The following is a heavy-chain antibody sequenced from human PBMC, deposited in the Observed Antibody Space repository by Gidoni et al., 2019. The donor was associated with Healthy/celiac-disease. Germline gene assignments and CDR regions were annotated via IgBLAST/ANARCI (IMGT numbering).Heavy chain of an antibody. CDR2: IYSRGST. CDR1: GFTVSSNY. Sequence: EVQLVESGGGLIQPGGFLSLSCAASGFTVSSNYMSWVRQAPGKGLEWVSVIYSRGSTYSADSVKGRFTISRDNSKNTMYLQMNSLSAEATAVYYCGGLYGPGRYYYGMDVWGQGTTVTVSS. J-gene: IGHJ6*02. V-gene: IGHV3-53*01. D-gene: IGHD3-16*02. CDR3: GGLYGPGRYYYGMDV.